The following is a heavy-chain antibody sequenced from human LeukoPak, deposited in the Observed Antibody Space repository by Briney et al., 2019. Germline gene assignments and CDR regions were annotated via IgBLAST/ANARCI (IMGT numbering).Heavy chain of an antibody. J-gene: IGHJ6*03. CDR3: ARHGYYMDV. Sequence: SETLSLTCTVSGGSISSSSYYWGWIRQPPGKGLEWIGGIYYSGSTYYNPSLKSRVTISVDTSKNQFSLKLSSVTAADTAVYYCARHGYYMDVWGKGTTVTISS. V-gene: IGHV4-39*01. CDR2: IYYSGST. CDR1: GGSISSSSYY.